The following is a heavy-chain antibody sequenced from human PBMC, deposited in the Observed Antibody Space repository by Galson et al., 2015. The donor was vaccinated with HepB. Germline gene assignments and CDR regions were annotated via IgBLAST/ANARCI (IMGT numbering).Heavy chain of an antibody. Sequence: RLSCAASGFAFSSHDVHWVRQATGNGLEWVSSIGPSGDTYYPDSVKGRFTISRENAKNSLYLQMNSLRAGDTAVYYCARGGGGSFYYSDYWGQGTLVSVSS. CDR3: ARGGGGSFYYSDY. CDR1: GFAFSSHD. CDR2: IGPSGDT. V-gene: IGHV3-13*01. J-gene: IGHJ4*02. D-gene: IGHD2-15*01.